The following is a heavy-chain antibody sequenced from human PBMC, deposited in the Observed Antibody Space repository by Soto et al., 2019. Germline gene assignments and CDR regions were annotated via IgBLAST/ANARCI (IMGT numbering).Heavy chain of an antibody. D-gene: IGHD3-3*01. Sequence: SVKVSCKASGYTFTGYYMHWVRQAPGQGLEWMGWINPNSGGTNYAQKFQGRVTMTRDTSISTAYMELSRLRSDDTAVYYCARGYYDFWSGYSGDWFDPWGQGTLVTVSS. CDR1: GYTFTGYY. V-gene: IGHV1-2*02. CDR3: ARGYYDFWSGYSGDWFDP. J-gene: IGHJ5*02. CDR2: INPNSGGT.